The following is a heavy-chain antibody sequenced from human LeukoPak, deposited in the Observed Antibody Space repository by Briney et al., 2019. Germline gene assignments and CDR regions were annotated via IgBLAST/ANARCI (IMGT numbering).Heavy chain of an antibody. V-gene: IGHV4-34*01. Sequence: SETLSLTCAVYGVSFSGYYWSWIRQPPGKGLEWIGEINHSGSTNYNPSLKGRVTISVDTSKNQFSLKLSSVTAADTAVYYCARGLGLRFLEWLFYFDYWGQGTLVTVSS. J-gene: IGHJ4*02. D-gene: IGHD3-3*01. CDR2: INHSGST. CDR1: GVSFSGYY. CDR3: ARGLGLRFLEWLFYFDY.